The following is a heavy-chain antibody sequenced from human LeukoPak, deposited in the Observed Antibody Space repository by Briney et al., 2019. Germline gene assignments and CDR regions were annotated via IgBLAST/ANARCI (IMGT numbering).Heavy chain of an antibody. J-gene: IGHJ6*03. V-gene: IGHV3-48*03. CDR2: IGSSGSTI. D-gene: IGHD3-3*01. CDR3: ARHNYDFWSVYMDV. CDR1: GFTFSTYE. Sequence: GGSLRLSCEASGFTFSTYEMNWVRQTPGKGLEWVSCIGSSGSTIYYADSVKGRFTISRDNGKNSLYLHMNSLRAEDTAVYYCARHNYDFWSVYMDVWGKGTTVTVSS.